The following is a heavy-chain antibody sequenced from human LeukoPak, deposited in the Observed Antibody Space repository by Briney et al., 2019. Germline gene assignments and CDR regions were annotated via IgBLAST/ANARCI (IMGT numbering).Heavy chain of an antibody. D-gene: IGHD3-9*01. J-gene: IGHJ4*02. V-gene: IGHV3-53*01. CDR3: AREFDYGTLPGPY. CDR2: IYSGGNT. CDR1: GLNVKNNC. Sequence: GGSLRLSCVTSGLNVKNNCIFWVRQSPVKGLEWVSIIYSGGNTFYADSVKGRFTISRDNSKNTLYLQMISLKAEDTGVYYCAREFDYGTLPGPYWGPGTLVIVSS.